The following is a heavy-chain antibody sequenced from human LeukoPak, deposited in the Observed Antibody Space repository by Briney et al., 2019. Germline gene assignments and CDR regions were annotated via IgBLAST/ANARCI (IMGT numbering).Heavy chain of an antibody. CDR2: IYTSGST. Sequence: SETLSLTCTVSGGSISSYYWSWIRQPAGKGLEWIGRIYTSGSTNYNPSLKSRVTMSVDTSKNQFSLKLSSVTAADTAVYYCARVNDYCSSTSCYYWFDPWGQGTLVTVSS. D-gene: IGHD2-2*01. J-gene: IGHJ5*02. CDR1: GGSISSYY. V-gene: IGHV4-4*07. CDR3: ARVNDYCSSTSCYYWFDP.